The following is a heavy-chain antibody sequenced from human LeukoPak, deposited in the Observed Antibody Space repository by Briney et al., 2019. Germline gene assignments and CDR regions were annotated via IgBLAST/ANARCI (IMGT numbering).Heavy chain of an antibody. Sequence: PSETLSLTCAVYGGSFSGYYWSWIRQPPGKGLEWIGEINHSGSTSYNPSLKSRVTISVDTSKNQFSLKLSSVTAADTAVYYCARGNIVVVPAAITYYYYYGMDVWGQGTTVTVSS. CDR1: GGSFSGYY. D-gene: IGHD2-2*02. J-gene: IGHJ6*02. CDR3: ARGNIVVVPAAITYYYYYGMDV. V-gene: IGHV4-34*01. CDR2: INHSGST.